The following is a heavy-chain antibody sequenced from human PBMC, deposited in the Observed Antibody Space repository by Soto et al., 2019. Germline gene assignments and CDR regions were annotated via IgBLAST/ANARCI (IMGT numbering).Heavy chain of an antibody. J-gene: IGHJ4*02. CDR2: IYYSGST. V-gene: IGHV4-31*03. Sequence: QVQLQESGPGLVKPSQTLSLTCTVSGGSISSGGYYWSWISQHPGKGLEWIGYIYYSGSTYYNPSLKSRVTISVDTSKNQFYLKLSSVTAADTAVYYCARDKCFSGGICYTLGYFDYWGQGTLVTVSS. D-gene: IGHD2-15*01. CDR3: ARDKCFSGGICYTLGYFDY. CDR1: GGSISSGGYY.